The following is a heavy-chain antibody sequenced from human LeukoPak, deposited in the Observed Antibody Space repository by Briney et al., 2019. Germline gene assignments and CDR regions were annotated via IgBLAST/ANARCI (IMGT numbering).Heavy chain of an antibody. J-gene: IGHJ2*01. V-gene: IGHV4-39*07. Sequence: PSETLSLTCTVSGGSISSSYSYWGWIRQPPGKGLEWIGNIYYSGSTYYSPSLTSRVTVSVDTSENQFSLKLSSVTAADTAVYYCARRRRDGYNRKIWYFDLWGRGTLVTVSS. CDR2: IYYSGST. D-gene: IGHD5-24*01. CDR1: GGSISSSYSY. CDR3: ARRRRDGYNRKIWYFDL.